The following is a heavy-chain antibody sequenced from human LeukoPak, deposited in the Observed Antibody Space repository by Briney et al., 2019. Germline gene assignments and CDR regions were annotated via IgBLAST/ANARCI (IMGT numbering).Heavy chain of an antibody. CDR1: GFIFSNYA. D-gene: IGHD2-8*02. CDR3: ARNRGHCVGGVCHNYYYMDV. V-gene: IGHV3-23*01. J-gene: IGHJ6*03. Sequence: GGSLRLSCAASGFIFSNYAMSWVRQAPARGLEWVSSLRGDGETFYADSVRGRFTLSRDDSRNTVYLQLNNLRVEDTAVYYCARNRGHCVGGVCHNYYYMDVWGRGTTVTVSS. CDR2: LRGDGET.